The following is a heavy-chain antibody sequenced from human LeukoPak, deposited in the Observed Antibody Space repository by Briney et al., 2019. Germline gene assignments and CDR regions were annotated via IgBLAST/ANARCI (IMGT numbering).Heavy chain of an antibody. V-gene: IGHV4-34*01. CDR3: ARRYYGSGSYRGRGYYFDY. CDR1: GGSFSGYY. Sequence: SETLSLTCGVYGGSFSGYYWSWIRQPPGKGLEWIGEINHSGSTNYNPSLKSRVTISVDTSKNQFSLKLSSVTAADTAVYYCARRYYGSGSYRGRGYYFDYWGQGTLVTVSS. D-gene: IGHD3-10*01. J-gene: IGHJ4*02. CDR2: INHSGST.